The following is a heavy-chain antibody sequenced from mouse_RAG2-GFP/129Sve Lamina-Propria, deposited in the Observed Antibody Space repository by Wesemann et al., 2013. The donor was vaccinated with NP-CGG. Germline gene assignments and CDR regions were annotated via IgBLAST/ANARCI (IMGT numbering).Heavy chain of an antibody. D-gene: IGHD2-4*01. V-gene: IGHV9-3*01. Sequence: QIQLVQSGPELKKPGETVKISCKASGYTFTTYGMSWVKQAPGKGLKWMGWINTYSGVPTYADDFKGRFAFSLETSASTAYLQINNLKNEDTATYFCARRCDYGGYYAMDYWGQGTSVTVSS. CDR1: GYTFTTYG. J-gene: IGHJ4*01. CDR2: INTYSGVP. CDR3: ARRCDYGGYYAMDY.